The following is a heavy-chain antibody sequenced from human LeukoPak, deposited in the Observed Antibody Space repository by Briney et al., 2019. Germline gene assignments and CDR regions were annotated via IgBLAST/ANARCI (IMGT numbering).Heavy chain of an antibody. CDR1: GFTFRNYG. V-gene: IGHV3-30*03. CDR3: ARDMQQLVPQPYYYYGMDV. D-gene: IGHD6-13*01. J-gene: IGHJ6*02. Sequence: GGSLRLSCAASGFTFRNYGMHWVRQAPGKGLEWVAIISYDGSNKYYTDSVKGRFTISKDNSKNTLYLQMNSLRAEDTAVYYCARDMQQLVPQPYYYYGMDVWGQGTTVTVSS. CDR2: ISYDGSNK.